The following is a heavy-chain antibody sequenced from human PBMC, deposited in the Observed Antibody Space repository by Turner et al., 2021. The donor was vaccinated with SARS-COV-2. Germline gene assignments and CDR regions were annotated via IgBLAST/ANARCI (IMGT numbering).Heavy chain of an antibody. V-gene: IGHV3-23*01. CDR1: GFTFSSYA. CDR2: LSAGGGST. CDR3: AKVPPSGDYFDY. D-gene: IGHD6-25*01. J-gene: IGHJ4*02. Sequence: EVQLLESGGGLVQPGGSLRLSCAASGFTFSSYAMSWVRQAPGKGLEWVSALSAGGGSTYYADSVKGRFTISRDNSKNTLYLQMNSLRAEDTAVYYCAKVPPSGDYFDYWGQGTLVTVSS.